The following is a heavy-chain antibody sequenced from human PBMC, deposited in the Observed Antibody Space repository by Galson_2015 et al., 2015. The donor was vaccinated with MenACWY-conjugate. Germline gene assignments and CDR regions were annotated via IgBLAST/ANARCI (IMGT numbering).Heavy chain of an antibody. J-gene: IGHJ6*03. V-gene: IGHV3-7*02. CDR2: IKDNGNEK. Sequence: SLRLSCAASGFTFNSSWMTWVRQAPGKGLEWVANIKDNGNEKYYVDSVKGRFTISRDNAKNSVYLQMNSLRAGDTGVYYCARVGTWIHQYFYYMDVWGKGTTVTVSS. CDR1: GFTFNSSW. D-gene: IGHD5-18*01. CDR3: ARVGTWIHQYFYYMDV.